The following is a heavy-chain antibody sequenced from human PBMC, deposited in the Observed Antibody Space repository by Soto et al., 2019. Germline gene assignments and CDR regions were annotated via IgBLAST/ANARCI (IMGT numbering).Heavy chain of an antibody. J-gene: IGHJ5*02. CDR2: IKSFNGDT. CDR3: ARVLSPYYDVLTGIWFDP. CDR1: GYTFTGYY. D-gene: IGHD3-9*01. V-gene: IGHV1-2*02. Sequence: QVQLVQSGAEVKEPGASVKVSCKASGYTFTGYYMHWARQAPGQGLEWMGWIKSFNGDTNYTPKLQGRVTLTRDTSISTAYMELSRLKSDDTAVYYCARVLSPYYDVLTGIWFDPWGQGTLVTVSS.